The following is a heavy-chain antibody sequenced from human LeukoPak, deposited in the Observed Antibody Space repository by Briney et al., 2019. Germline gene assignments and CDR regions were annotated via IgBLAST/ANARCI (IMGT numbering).Heavy chain of an antibody. CDR3: ARHGHYDFWRELYYYYYYMDV. CDR2: VYYSGST. J-gene: IGHJ6*03. CDR1: GGSISSSSDY. Sequence: SETLSLTCTVSGGSISSSSDYWGWIRQPPGRGLEWIGNVYYSGSTYYNPSLKSRVTISVDTSKNQFSLKLSSVTAADTAVYYCARHGHYDFWRELYYYYYYMDVWGKGTTVTVSS. V-gene: IGHV4-39*01. D-gene: IGHD3-3*01.